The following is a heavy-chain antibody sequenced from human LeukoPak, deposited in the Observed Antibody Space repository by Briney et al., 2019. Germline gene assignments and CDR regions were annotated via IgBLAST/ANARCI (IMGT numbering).Heavy chain of an antibody. CDR3: AREGSGELTLDY. V-gene: IGHV1-18*01. Sequence: ASVKVSCKASGYGFTGYGISWVRQAPGQGLEWMGWISAYNGNTKYAEKVQGRVTMTTDTSTSTAYMELWSLRSDDTAVYYCAREGSGELTLDYWGQGTLVTVSS. D-gene: IGHD3-16*01. CDR1: GYGFTGYG. J-gene: IGHJ4*02. CDR2: ISAYNGNT.